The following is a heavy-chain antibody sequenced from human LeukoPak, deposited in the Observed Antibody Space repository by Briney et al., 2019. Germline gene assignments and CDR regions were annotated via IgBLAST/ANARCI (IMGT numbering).Heavy chain of an antibody. J-gene: IGHJ6*03. V-gene: IGHV1-18*01. CDR3: ARGRSGSYYYYYYYYMDV. Sequence: GASVKVSCKASGYTFTSYGISWVRQAPGQGLEWMGWISAYNGNTNYAQKLQGRVTMTTDTSTSTAYMELRSLRSDDTAVYYCARGRSGSYYYYYYYYMDVWGKGTTVTISS. D-gene: IGHD3-10*01. CDR2: ISAYNGNT. CDR1: GYTFTSYG.